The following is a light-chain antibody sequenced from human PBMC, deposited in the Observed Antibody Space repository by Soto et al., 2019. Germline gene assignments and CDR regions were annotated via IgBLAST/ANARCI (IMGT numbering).Light chain of an antibody. Sequence: QSALTQPASVSGSPGQSIAISCTGTSSDVGGYNFVSWYQQHPGKAPKLMIYDVSSRPSGVSDRFSGSKSGNTASLTISGFQAEDESDYYCTSYTSSSTLVFGGGTKVTVL. V-gene: IGLV2-14*03. CDR2: DVS. J-gene: IGLJ2*01. CDR1: SSDVGGYNF. CDR3: TSYTSSSTLV.